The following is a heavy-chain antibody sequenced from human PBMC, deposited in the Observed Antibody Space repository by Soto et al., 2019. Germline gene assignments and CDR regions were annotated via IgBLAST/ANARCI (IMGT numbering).Heavy chain of an antibody. Sequence: TLSLTCTLSARSISSGGYYWSWIRQHPVKGLEYIGFIYYSGSTYYNPSLKRRVTMSVDTSKNQFSLKLSAVTAADTAVYYCAREGHGGGAFDIWGQGTMVTVSS. V-gene: IGHV4-31*03. D-gene: IGHD3-3*01. J-gene: IGHJ3*02. CDR2: IYYSGST. CDR1: ARSISSGGYY. CDR3: AREGHGGGAFDI.